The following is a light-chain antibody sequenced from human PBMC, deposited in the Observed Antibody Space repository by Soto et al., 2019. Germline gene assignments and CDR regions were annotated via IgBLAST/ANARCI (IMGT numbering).Light chain of an antibody. Sequence: DIQMTQSPSTLSASVGDRVTLTCRASQSVSSWLAWYQQKPGKAPKLLIYDASTLETGVPSRFSGSGSQTEFTLTITSLQPDDFATYFCQQYNTVGITFGPGTTVDV. CDR2: DAS. V-gene: IGKV1-5*01. J-gene: IGKJ3*01. CDR1: QSVSSW. CDR3: QQYNTVGIT.